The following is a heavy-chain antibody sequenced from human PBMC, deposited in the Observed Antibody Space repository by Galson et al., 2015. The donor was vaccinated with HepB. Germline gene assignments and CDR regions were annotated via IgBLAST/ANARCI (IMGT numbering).Heavy chain of an antibody. CDR2: IFSNDEK. CDR1: GFSLSNARMG. Sequence: PALVKPTQTLTLTCTVSGFSLSNARMGVSWIRQPPGEALEWLAHIFSNDEKSYSTSLKSRLTISKDTSKSQVVLTMTNMDPVDTATYYCARSSRGQQLVRGGGNYGMDVWGQGTTVTVSS. CDR3: ARSSRGQQLVRGGGNYGMDV. V-gene: IGHV2-26*01. D-gene: IGHD6-13*01. J-gene: IGHJ6*02.